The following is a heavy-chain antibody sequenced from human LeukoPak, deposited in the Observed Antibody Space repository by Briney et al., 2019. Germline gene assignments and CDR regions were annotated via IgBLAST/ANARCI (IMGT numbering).Heavy chain of an antibody. J-gene: IGHJ4*02. CDR1: GGSFSGYY. CDR2: INHSGST. D-gene: IGHD3-9*01. Sequence: SETLSLTCAVYGGSFSGYYWSWIRQPPGKGLEWIGEINHSGSTNYNPSLKSRVTISVDTSKNQFSLKLSSVTAADTAVYYCVSAYYDILTGYYRHDYWGQGTLVTVSS. V-gene: IGHV4-34*01. CDR3: VSAYYDILTGYYRHDY.